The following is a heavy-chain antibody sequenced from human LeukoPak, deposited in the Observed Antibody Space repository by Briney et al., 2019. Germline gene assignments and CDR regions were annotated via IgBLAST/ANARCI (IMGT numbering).Heavy chain of an antibody. Sequence: SGGSLRLSCAASGFTFSNAGMGWVRQAPGKGLEWVSSINENAAITKYADAVNGRFTISRDNSQNILYLQMYSLRVEDTAVYYCTTRYGDISRHYYFASWGQGTLVSVSS. D-gene: IGHD4-17*01. CDR3: TTRYGDISRHYYFAS. CDR1: GFTFSNAG. J-gene: IGHJ4*02. V-gene: IGHV3-23*01. CDR2: INENAAIT.